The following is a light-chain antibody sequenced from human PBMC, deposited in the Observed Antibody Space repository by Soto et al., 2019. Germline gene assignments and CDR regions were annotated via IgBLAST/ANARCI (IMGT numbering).Light chain of an antibody. Sequence: EIVLTQSPGTLSLSPGERATLSCRASQSVSSSYLAWYQQKPGQAPRLLIYGASSRATGIPDRFSGSGSGTDFTLTISRLEADEFAVYYCQQYGSSLWTFRQWTKVEIK. V-gene: IGKV3-20*01. CDR1: QSVSSSY. CDR2: GAS. CDR3: QQYGSSLWT. J-gene: IGKJ1*01.